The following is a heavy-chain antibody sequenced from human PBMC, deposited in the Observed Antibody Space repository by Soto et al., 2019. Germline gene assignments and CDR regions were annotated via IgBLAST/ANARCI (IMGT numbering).Heavy chain of an antibody. Sequence: PGGALGLYCAASGFTFPRFGMHWVRQAPGKGLEWVALITYEGSQIYYADAVKGRFTISRDNGDNTLSLQMDNLRTEDTATYFCAKGRGEMNWANYYGLDVWGQGTTVTVSS. CDR3: AKGRGEMNWANYYGLDV. D-gene: IGHD7-27*01. J-gene: IGHJ6*02. CDR2: ITYEGSQI. CDR1: GFTFPRFG. V-gene: IGHV3-30*18.